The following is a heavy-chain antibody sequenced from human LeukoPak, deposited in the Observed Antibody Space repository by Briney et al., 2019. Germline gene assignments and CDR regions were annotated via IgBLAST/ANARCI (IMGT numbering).Heavy chain of an antibody. V-gene: IGHV4-34*01. CDR3: ARASMVRGDRRFDP. CDR1: GGSFSGYY. D-gene: IGHD3-10*01. CDR2: INHSGST. Sequence: SETLSLTCAVYGGSFSGYYWSWIRQPPGKGLEWIGEINHSGSTNYNPSLKSRVTISVDTSKNQFSLKLSSVTAADTAVYYCARASMVRGDRRFDPWGQGTLVTVSS. J-gene: IGHJ5*02.